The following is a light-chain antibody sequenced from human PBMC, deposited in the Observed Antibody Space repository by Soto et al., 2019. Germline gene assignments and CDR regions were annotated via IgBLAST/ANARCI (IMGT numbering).Light chain of an antibody. CDR2: GAS. J-gene: IGKJ1*01. Sequence: EIVLTQCPGSLSGXAXXXXXLXXRASQSVSSSYLAWYQQKPGQAPRLLIYGASSRATGIPDRFSGSGSGTDFTLTISRLEPEDFAVYYCQQYGSSPRTFGQGTKV. CDR3: QQYGSSPRT. CDR1: QSVSSSY. V-gene: IGKV3-20*01.